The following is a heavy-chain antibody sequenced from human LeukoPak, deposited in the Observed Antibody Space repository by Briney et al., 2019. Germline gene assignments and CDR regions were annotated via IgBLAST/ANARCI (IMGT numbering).Heavy chain of an antibody. V-gene: IGHV1-2*02. Sequence: ASVTVSCKASGYTFTGFYMHWVRQAPGRGLEWMGWIDPNIGTTKYSQKFQGRVTMTRDTSISEVYMELSRLRSDDTAVYYCARLLEHYYFDASGYYDDDYWGQGTPIIVSS. D-gene: IGHD3-22*01. J-gene: IGHJ4*02. CDR2: IDPNIGTT. CDR1: GYTFTGFY. CDR3: ARLLEHYYFDASGYYDDDY.